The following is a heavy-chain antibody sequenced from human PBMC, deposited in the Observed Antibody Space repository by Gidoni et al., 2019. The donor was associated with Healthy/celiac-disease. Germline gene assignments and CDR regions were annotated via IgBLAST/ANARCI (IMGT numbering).Heavy chain of an antibody. J-gene: IGHJ4*02. CDR2: ISYDGSNK. D-gene: IGHD3-10*01. CDR1: RFTVSSYA. V-gene: IGHV3-30-3*01. CDR3: ARVYYGSGSFDY. Sequence: QVQLVASGGGVVQPGRSLRLSCAASRFTVSSYAMHCVRQAPGKGLEWVAVISYDGSNKYYADSVKGRFTISRDNSKNTLYLQMNSLRAEDTAVYYCARVYYGSGSFDYWGQGTLVTVSS.